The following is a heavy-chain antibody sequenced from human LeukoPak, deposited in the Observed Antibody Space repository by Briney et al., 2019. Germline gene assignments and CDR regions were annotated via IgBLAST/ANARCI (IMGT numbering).Heavy chain of an antibody. CDR1: GFTFSSYW. V-gene: IGHV3-7*01. CDR3: AREYLVATPLGAFDI. Sequence: GGSLRLSCAASGFTFSSYWMTWVRQAPGKGLEWVANIKQDGSEKYYVDSMKGRFTISRDNAKNSLYLQMNSLRAEDTAVYYCAREYLVATPLGAFDIWGQGTMVTVSS. J-gene: IGHJ3*02. D-gene: IGHD5-12*01. CDR2: IKQDGSEK.